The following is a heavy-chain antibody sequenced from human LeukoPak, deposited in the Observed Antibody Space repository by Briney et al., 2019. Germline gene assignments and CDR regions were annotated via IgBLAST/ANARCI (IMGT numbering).Heavy chain of an antibody. V-gene: IGHV3-23*01. CDR2: ITDAVGST. CDR3: TKEIFSGLLYIDY. CDR1: GFTFSSSS. D-gene: IGHD5-12*01. J-gene: IGHJ4*02. Sequence: GGSLRLACAASGFTFSSSSISWVRQAPGKGLEWVSAITDAVGSTHYADSVKGRFTISSDNSKNTVYLQMNSLRPEDMAVYYCTKEIFSGLLYIDYWGQGTLVTVSS.